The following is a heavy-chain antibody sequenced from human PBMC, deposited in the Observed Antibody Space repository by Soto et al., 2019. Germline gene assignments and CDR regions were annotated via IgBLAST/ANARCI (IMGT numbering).Heavy chain of an antibody. CDR2: IGYDGSNK. D-gene: IGHD3-10*01. V-gene: IGHV3-33*01. Sequence: GGSLRLSCAASGFTFSSYGIHWVRQSAGKGLEWVAVIGYDGSNKYYADSVKGRFTISRDNSKNTLYLQMNSLRAEDTAVYYCARDYYGSGSYYGRMDVWGQGTTVTVSS. CDR1: GFTFSSYG. CDR3: ARDYYGSGSYYGRMDV. J-gene: IGHJ6*02.